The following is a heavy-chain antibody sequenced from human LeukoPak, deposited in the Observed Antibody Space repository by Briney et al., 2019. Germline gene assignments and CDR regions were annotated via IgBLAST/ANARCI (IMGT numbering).Heavy chain of an antibody. CDR2: TYYRSTWYN. CDR3: ARRLTQYDCFDP. Sequence: SQTLSLTCAISGDSASSNSVTWNWNRQSPSRGLEWLGRTYYRSTWYNDYAVSVRGRITVNPDTSKNQFSLHLNSVTPEDTAVYYCARRLTQYDCFDPWGQGILVTVSS. CDR1: GDSASSNSVT. J-gene: IGHJ5*02. D-gene: IGHD2-2*01. V-gene: IGHV6-1*01.